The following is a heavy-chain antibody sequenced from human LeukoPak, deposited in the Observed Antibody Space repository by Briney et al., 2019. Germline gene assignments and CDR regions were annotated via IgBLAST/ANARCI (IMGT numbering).Heavy chain of an antibody. V-gene: IGHV4-59*07. D-gene: IGHD5-24*01. CDR1: DGFITNYY. J-gene: IGHJ4*02. CDR2: VHYSGTT. Sequence: SDTLSLTCTVSDGFITNYYWSWVRQPPGKGLIGYVHYSGTTNYNPSLKSRVTISVDTSKNQFSLKLSSVTAADTAVYYCATSRDGYNDYWGQGTLVTVSS. CDR3: ATSRDGYNDY.